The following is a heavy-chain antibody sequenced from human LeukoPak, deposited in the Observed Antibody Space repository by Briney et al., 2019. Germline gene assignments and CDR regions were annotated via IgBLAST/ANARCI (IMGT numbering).Heavy chain of an antibody. J-gene: IGHJ4*02. Sequence: SETLSLTCTVSGDSISSNRYYWGWIRQPPGKGLEWIGSIYYSGSTYYSPSLKSRVTISEDTSKNQFSLKLSSVTAADTAVYYCARRYCSGGSCLVDYWGQGTLVTVSS. D-gene: IGHD2-15*01. V-gene: IGHV4-39*01. CDR3: ARRYCSGGSCLVDY. CDR1: GDSISSNRYY. CDR2: IYYSGST.